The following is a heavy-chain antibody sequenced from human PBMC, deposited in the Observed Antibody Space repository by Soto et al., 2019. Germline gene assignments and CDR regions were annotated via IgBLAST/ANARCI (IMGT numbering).Heavy chain of an antibody. Sequence: GGSLRLSCAASGFTFSSYGMHWVRQAPGKGLEWVAVISYDGSNKYYADSVKGRFTISRDNSKNTLYLQMNSLRAEDTAVYYCAKENYRQLPGYYYYGMDVWGQGTTVTVSS. V-gene: IGHV3-30*18. J-gene: IGHJ6*02. CDR1: GFTFSSYG. CDR2: ISYDGSNK. D-gene: IGHD2-2*01. CDR3: AKENYRQLPGYYYYGMDV.